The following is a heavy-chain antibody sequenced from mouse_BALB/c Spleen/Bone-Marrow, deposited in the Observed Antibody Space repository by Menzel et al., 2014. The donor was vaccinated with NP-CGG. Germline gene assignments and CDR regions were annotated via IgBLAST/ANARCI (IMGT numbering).Heavy chain of an antibody. CDR2: INPGSGGV. CDR1: GYAFTNYW. Sequence: QVQLQQPGAELVRPGTSVKVSCKASGYAFTNYWIEWVKQRPGQGLEWIGVINPGSGGVNYNEKFKGKAMLTADKSSSTAYIQLSSLTSDDSAVYFCSREITRYAVDYWGQGTSVTVSS. V-gene: IGHV1-54*01. D-gene: IGHD2-4*01. J-gene: IGHJ4*01. CDR3: SREITRYAVDY.